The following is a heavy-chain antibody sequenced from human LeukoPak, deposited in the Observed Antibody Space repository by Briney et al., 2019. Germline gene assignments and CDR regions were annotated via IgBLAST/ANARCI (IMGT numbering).Heavy chain of an antibody. CDR3: AREGAAAGTGLSVYYFDY. D-gene: IGHD6-13*01. V-gene: IGHV1-2*02. Sequence: ASVKVSCKASGYTFTGYYMHWVRQAPGQGLEWMGWINPNSGGTNYAQKFQGRVTMTRDTSISTAYMELGRLRSDDTAVYYCAREGAAAGTGLSVYYFDYWGQGTLVTVSS. J-gene: IGHJ4*02. CDR2: INPNSGGT. CDR1: GYTFTGYY.